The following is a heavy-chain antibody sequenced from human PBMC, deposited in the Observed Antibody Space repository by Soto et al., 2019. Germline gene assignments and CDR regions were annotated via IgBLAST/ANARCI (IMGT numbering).Heavy chain of an antibody. D-gene: IGHD4-17*01. Sequence: QVQLQESGPGLVKPSETLSLTCTVSGSSISSYYWSWIRQPPGKGLEWIGSIYYSGSTNYNPSLKSRVSISIDPSKIPLSLKLSSVTAADTAVYYCARDYGYYFDYWGQGTLVTVSS. CDR1: GSSISSYY. CDR2: IYYSGST. CDR3: ARDYGYYFDY. J-gene: IGHJ4*02. V-gene: IGHV4-59*01.